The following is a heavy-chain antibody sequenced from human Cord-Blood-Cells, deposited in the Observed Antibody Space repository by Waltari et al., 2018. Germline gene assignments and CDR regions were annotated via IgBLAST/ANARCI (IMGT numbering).Heavy chain of an antibody. CDR1: GGSISSYY. D-gene: IGHD3-22*01. CDR2: IYYSGRT. J-gene: IGHJ2*01. V-gene: IGHV4-59*08. Sequence: QVQLQESGPGLVKPSETLSLTCTVSGGSISSYYWSWIRQPPGKGLEWIGYIYYSGRTNYSPSLKGRVTISVDTSKNRFSLKLSSVTAADSAVYYCARRGYYDSSGYYYWYFDLWGRGTLVTVSS. CDR3: ARRGYYDSSGYYYWYFDL.